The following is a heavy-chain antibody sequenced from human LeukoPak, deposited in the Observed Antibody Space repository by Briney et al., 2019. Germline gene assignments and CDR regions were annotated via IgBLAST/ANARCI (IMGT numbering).Heavy chain of an antibody. CDR1: GGSISSYY. D-gene: IGHD3-16*02. Sequence: SETLSLNCAVSGGSISSYYWSWIRQPPGKGLEWIAYIYYSGSTHHNPSLKSRVTISVDTSKNQFSLKLSSVTAADTAVYYCARYVWGSYPTFEDYWGQGTLVTVSS. CDR2: IYYSGST. CDR3: ARYVWGSYPTFEDY. J-gene: IGHJ4*02. V-gene: IGHV4-59*01.